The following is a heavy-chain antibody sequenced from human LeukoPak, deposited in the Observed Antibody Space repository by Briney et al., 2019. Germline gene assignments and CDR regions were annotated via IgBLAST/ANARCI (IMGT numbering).Heavy chain of an antibody. CDR3: ARVNNPRGITVNYYFMDV. Sequence: GGSLRLSCAASGFTFSDYYMTWIRQAPGKGLEWVSDISCSGTSIYYADSVQGRFAISRDNAENSLYLQMNSLRAEDTAVYYCARVNNPRGITVNYYFMDVWGKGTTVTVSS. CDR1: GFTFSDYY. V-gene: IGHV3-11*01. J-gene: IGHJ6*03. CDR2: ISCSGTSI. D-gene: IGHD3-10*01.